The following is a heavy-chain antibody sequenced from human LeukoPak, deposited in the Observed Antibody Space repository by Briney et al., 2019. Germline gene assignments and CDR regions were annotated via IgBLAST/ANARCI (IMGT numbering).Heavy chain of an antibody. J-gene: IGHJ3*02. Sequence: PGGSLRLSCAASGFTFSSYAMSWVRQAPGKGLEWVSAISGSGGSTYYADSVKGRFTISRDNSKNTLYLQMNSLRAEDTAVYYCAKADYDILTGYGSFDIWGQGTMVTVSS. D-gene: IGHD3-9*01. CDR1: GFTFSSYA. CDR3: AKADYDILTGYGSFDI. CDR2: ISGSGGST. V-gene: IGHV3-23*01.